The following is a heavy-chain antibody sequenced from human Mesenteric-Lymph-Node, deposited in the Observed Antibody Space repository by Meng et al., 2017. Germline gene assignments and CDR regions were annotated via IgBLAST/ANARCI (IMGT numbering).Heavy chain of an antibody. D-gene: IGHD1/OR15-1a*01. J-gene: IGHJ1*01. Sequence: LSLTCAASGFTFSSYSMNWVRQAPGKGLEWVSSISSSSSYIYYADSVKGRFTISRDNAKNSLYLQMNSLRAEDTAVYYCATNNNDAFEHWGQGTRVTVYS. CDR1: GFTFSSYS. CDR3: ATNNNDAFEH. V-gene: IGHV3-21*04. CDR2: ISSSSSYI.